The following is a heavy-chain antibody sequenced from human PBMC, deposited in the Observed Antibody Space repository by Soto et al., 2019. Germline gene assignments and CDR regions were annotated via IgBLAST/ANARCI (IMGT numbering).Heavy chain of an antibody. D-gene: IGHD3-10*01. CDR2: ISGSGDDT. CDR1: GFTFNTYT. J-gene: IGHJ4*02. Sequence: EVQVLDSGGGLVQPGGSLRLSCAASGFTFNTYTMSWVRQAPGKGLEWVSSISGSGDDTYFADSVRGRFTISRDNSRNTVYLVMNSLRAEATGVFYCVKEGRGARGQRCTYPRYFDYWGQGTLVTVSS. CDR3: VKEGRGARGQRCTYPRYFDY. V-gene: IGHV3-23*01.